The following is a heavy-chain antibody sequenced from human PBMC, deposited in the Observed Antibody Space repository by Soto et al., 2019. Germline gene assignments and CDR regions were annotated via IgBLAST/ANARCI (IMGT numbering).Heavy chain of an antibody. CDR3: AREYLRGGYGIDV. CDR1: GFTFSSHS. CDR2: VSFSGKTI. J-gene: IGHJ6*02. Sequence: GGSLRLSCTASGFTFSSHSRNWIRQAAGKGLEWLSCVSFSGKTIFYASSVKGRFTISRNNAKNSLQRQRNILRDDDTVYYFCAREYLRGGYGIDVWGQGTTVTVSS. D-gene: IGHD2-8*01. V-gene: IGHV3-48*02.